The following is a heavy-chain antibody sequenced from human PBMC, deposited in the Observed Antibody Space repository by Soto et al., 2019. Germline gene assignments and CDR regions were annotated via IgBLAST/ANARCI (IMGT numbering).Heavy chain of an antibody. CDR2: IYYSGST. V-gene: IGHV4-59*08. J-gene: IGHJ4*02. D-gene: IGHD2-2*01. Sequence: SETLSLTFTVSGGSISRYYWSWIRQPPGKGLEWIGDIYYSGSTNYNPSLKSRVTISVDTSKNQFSLKLSSVTAADTAVYYCARTYCSSTSCYYFDYWGPGTLVTVSS. CDR3: ARTYCSSTSCYYFDY. CDR1: GGSISRYY.